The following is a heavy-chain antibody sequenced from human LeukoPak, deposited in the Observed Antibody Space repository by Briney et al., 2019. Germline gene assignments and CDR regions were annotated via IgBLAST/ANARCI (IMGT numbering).Heavy chain of an antibody. D-gene: IGHD6-13*01. V-gene: IGHV3-30*02. Sequence: PGGSLRLSCAASGFTFSSYGMHWVRQAPGKGLEWVAFIRYDGSNKYYADSVKGRFTISRDNAKNSLYLQMDSLRAEDTAVYHCARDIEAAGLFLDYWGRGSLVTVSS. CDR3: ARDIEAAGLFLDY. J-gene: IGHJ4*02. CDR1: GFTFSSYG. CDR2: IRYDGSNK.